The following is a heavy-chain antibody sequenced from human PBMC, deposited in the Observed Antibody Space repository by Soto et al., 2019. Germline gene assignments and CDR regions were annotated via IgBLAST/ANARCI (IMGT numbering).Heavy chain of an antibody. CDR1: GFTYSTYT. V-gene: IGHV3-30-3*01. J-gene: IGHJ4*02. Sequence: QVQLVESGGGVVQPGRSLRLSCAASGFTYSTYTMHWVRQAPGKGLEWVAVISYDGNNKFYADSVKGRFTISRDSPKQTLYPHMNTLRPDDRSMYYCARDGGSSPEYTWNYGTYFDYGGQGALLTVSS. CDR2: ISYDGNNK. CDR3: ARDGGSSPEYTWNYGTYFDY. D-gene: IGHD1-7*01.